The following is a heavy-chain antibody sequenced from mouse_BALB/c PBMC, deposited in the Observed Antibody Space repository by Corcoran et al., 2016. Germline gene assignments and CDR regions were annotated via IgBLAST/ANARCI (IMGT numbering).Heavy chain of an antibody. CDR3: ARIRDYGRDY. J-gene: IGHJ2*01. CDR1: GFSLSTSGMS. CDR2: IWWNDDK. D-gene: IGHD2-4*01. V-gene: IGHV8-8*01. Sequence: QVTLKESGPEILQPSQTLSLTFSFYGFSLSTSGMSVGWIRQPSGEGLEWLAHIWWNDDKYYNPALKSRLTISKDTTNNQVFLKIASVVTADTATYYCARIRDYGRDYWGQGTTLTVSS.